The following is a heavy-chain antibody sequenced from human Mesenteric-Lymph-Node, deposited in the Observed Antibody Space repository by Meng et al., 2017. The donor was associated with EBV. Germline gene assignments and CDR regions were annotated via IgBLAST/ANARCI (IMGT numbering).Heavy chain of an antibody. Sequence: EVTQPVASVKVSCNAFGSRFSTYGLSWVRQAPGEGLEWMGQISCYNGNSNLAQRFQDRFTMIIDTSTSTAYLEIRSLRSDDTAVYYCARVNGVAVTDYWGQGTLVTVSS. CDR3: ARVNGVAVTDY. J-gene: IGHJ4*02. D-gene: IGHD6-19*01. V-gene: IGHV1-18*01. CDR1: GSRFSTYG. CDR2: ISCYNGNS.